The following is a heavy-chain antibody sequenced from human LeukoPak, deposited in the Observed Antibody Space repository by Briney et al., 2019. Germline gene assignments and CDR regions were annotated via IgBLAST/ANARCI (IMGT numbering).Heavy chain of an antibody. V-gene: IGHV3-33*01. J-gene: IGHJ6*02. CDR3: ARGEPYYDFWSGYYGMDV. CDR1: GFTFSSYG. Sequence: QTGGSLRLSCAASGFTFSSYGMHWVRQAPGKGLEWVAVIWYDGSNKYYADSVKGRFTISRDNSKSTLYLQMNSLRAEDTAVYYCARGEPYYDFWSGYYGMDVWGQGTTVTVSS. D-gene: IGHD3-3*01. CDR2: IWYDGSNK.